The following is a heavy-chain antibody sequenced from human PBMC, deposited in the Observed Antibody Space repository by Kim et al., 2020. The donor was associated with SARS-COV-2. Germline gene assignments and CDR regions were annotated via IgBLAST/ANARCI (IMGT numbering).Heavy chain of an antibody. D-gene: IGHD6-25*01. J-gene: IGHJ3*02. Sequence: ASVKVSCKASGYTFSDYDINWVRQATGQGLEWMGWMNPNSGNTGYTRMFQGRVTMTRNTSISTASMELSGLRSDDTAVYYCARQRVGGGLAFDIWGQRTMVTVSS. V-gene: IGHV1-8*01. CDR1: GYTFSDYD. CDR2: MNPNSGNT. CDR3: ARQRVGGGLAFDI.